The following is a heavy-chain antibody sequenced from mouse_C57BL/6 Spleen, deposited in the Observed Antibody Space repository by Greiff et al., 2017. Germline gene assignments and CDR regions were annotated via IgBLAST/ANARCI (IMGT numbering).Heavy chain of an antibody. CDR1: GYTFTDYN. Sequence: EVMLVESGPELVKPGASVKMSCKASGYTFTDYNMHWVKQSHGKSLEWIGYINPNNGGTSYNQKFKGKATLTVNKSSSTAYMELRSLTSEDSAVYYCARTGYYGSSPYYFDYWGQGTTLTVSS. D-gene: IGHD1-1*01. V-gene: IGHV1-22*01. CDR3: ARTGYYGSSPYYFDY. CDR2: INPNNGGT. J-gene: IGHJ2*01.